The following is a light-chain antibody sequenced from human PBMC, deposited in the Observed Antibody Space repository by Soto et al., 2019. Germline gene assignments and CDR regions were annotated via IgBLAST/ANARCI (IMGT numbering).Light chain of an antibody. V-gene: IGLV1-40*01. J-gene: IGLJ2*01. Sequence: QSVLTQPPSVSGAPGQRVTISCTGSSSNIGAGYDVHWYQQLPGTAPKLLIYGNSNRPSGVPDRFFGSKSGTSASLAITGLQAEDEADYYCQSYDSSLSGSDVVFGGGTKLTVL. CDR1: SSNIGAGYD. CDR2: GNS. CDR3: QSYDSSLSGSDVV.